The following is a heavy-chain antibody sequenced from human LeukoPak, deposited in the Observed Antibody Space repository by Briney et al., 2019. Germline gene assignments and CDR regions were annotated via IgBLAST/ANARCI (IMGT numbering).Heavy chain of an antibody. J-gene: IGHJ4*02. V-gene: IGHV4-38-2*01. CDR3: ARQNGAMVRGVTDY. Sequence: SETLSLTCAVSGYSISSGYYWGWIRQPPGKGLEWIGSIYHSGSTYYNPSLKSRVTISVDTLKNQFSLKLSSVTAADTAVYYCARQNGAMVRGVTDYWGQGTLVTVSS. CDR2: IYHSGST. D-gene: IGHD3-10*01. CDR1: GYSISSGYY.